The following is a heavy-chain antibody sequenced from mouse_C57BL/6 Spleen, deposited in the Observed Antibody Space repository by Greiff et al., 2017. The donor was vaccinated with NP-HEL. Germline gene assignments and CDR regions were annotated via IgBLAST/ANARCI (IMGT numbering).Heavy chain of an antibody. D-gene: IGHD1-1*01. CDR2: ISDGGSYT. J-gene: IGHJ1*03. V-gene: IGHV5-4*03. Sequence: EVKLMESGGGLVKPGGSLKLSCAASGFTFSSYAMSWVRQTPEKRLEWVATISDGGSYTYYPDNVKGRFTISRDNAKNNLYLQMSHLKSEDTAMYYCARIDGSGYFDVWGTGTTVTVSS. CDR1: GFTFSSYA. CDR3: ARIDGSGYFDV.